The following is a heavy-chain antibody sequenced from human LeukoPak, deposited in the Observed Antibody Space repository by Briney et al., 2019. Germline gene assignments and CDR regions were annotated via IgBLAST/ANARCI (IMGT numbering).Heavy chain of an antibody. CDR2: IWYDGSYK. Sequence: PGGSLRLSCAASGFTFSNYGMHWVRQAPGKGLESVAVIWYDGSYKSYGDSVKGRFTISRDNSKNTLFLQMNSLRADDTAVYYCARDTLIAAPKTGTVARIGWFDTWGQGTLVTVSS. V-gene: IGHV3-33*01. J-gene: IGHJ5*02. CDR1: GFTFSNYG. CDR3: ARDTLIAAPKTGTVARIGWFDT. D-gene: IGHD6-13*01.